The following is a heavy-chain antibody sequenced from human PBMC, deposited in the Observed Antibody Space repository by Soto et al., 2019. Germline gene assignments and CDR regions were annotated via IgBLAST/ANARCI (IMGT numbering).Heavy chain of an antibody. V-gene: IGHV2-5*02. J-gene: IGHJ5*02. CDR1: GFSLSSGGVG. Sequence: QITLKESGPPLVKPTQTLTLTCTFSGFSLSSGGVGVGWIRQPPGQALEWLAVIYWDDDKRYNPSLKSRLTITKDTSKNQVVLIMTDMDPLDTATYYCARDWGLIVGWFDPWGQGTLVTVSS. CDR2: IYWDDDK. CDR3: ARDWGLIVGWFDP. D-gene: IGHD3-16*02.